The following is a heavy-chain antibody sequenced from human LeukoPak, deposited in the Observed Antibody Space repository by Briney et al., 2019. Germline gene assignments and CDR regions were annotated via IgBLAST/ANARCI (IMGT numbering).Heavy chain of an antibody. V-gene: IGHV1-18*01. J-gene: IGHJ4*02. CDR1: GYTFTSYG. D-gene: IGHD2-8*01. CDR3: ARVVYIGLYPYYFDY. CDR2: ISAYNGNT. Sequence: ASVKASCKASGYTFTSYGISWVRQAPGQGLEWMGWISAYNGNTNYAQKLQGRVTMTTDTSTSTAYMELRSLRSDDTAVYYCARVVYIGLYPYYFDYWGQGTLVTVSS.